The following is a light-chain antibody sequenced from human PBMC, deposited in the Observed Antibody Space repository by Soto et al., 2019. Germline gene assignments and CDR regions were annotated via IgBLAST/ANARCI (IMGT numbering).Light chain of an antibody. V-gene: IGLV2-8*01. J-gene: IGLJ1*01. CDR2: EVS. CDR3: SSCAGSNNPYV. CDR1: SIDVGGCKF. Sequence: QSVLTQPPSASGSPGQSVTISCTGTSIDVGGCKFVSWYQQYPGKAPKLIIYEVSKRPSGVPDRFSGFKSGNTASLTVSGLRAEDEADYYCSSCAGSNNPYVFGTGTKVTVL.